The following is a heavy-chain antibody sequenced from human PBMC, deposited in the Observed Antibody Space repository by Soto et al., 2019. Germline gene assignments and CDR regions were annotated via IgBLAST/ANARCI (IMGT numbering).Heavy chain of an antibody. V-gene: IGHV3-23*01. CDR3: AKDGSWGDHYYFDN. J-gene: IGHJ4*02. CDR2: ISGSGGST. D-gene: IGHD2-21*02. Sequence: GGSLRLSCRVSGLMFSSYAMTWVRQVPGKGLEWVSSISGSGGSTYYSDSVRGRFTISRDNSKKVLYLEMNRLKGDDTAVYFCAKDGSWGDHYYFDNWGQGTLVTVSS. CDR1: GLMFSSYA.